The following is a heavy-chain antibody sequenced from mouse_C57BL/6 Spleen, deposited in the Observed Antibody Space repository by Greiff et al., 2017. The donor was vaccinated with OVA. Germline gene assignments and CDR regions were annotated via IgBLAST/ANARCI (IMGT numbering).Heavy chain of an antibody. D-gene: IGHD1-1*01. J-gene: IGHJ2*01. CDR1: GFSFNTYA. CDR3: VRGSYYGSSYYCDY. V-gene: IGHV10-1*01. CDR2: IRSKSNNYAT. Sequence: EVKVVESGGGLVQPKGSLKLSCAASGFSFNTYAMNWVRQAPGKGLEWVARIRSKSNNYATYYADSVKDRFTISRDDSESMLYLQMNNLKTEDTAMYYCVRGSYYGSSYYCDYWGQGTTLTVSS.